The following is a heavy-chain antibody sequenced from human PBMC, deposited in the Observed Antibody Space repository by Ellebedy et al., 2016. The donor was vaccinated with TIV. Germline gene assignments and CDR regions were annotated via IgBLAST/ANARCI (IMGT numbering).Heavy chain of an antibody. J-gene: IGHJ6*02. D-gene: IGHD6-13*01. V-gene: IGHV1-69*06. CDR3: ARTIAAHGPAYYYYYGMDV. CDR2: IIPIFGTA. CDR1: GGTFSSYA. Sequence: SVKVSXXASGGTFSSYAISWVRQAPGQGLEWMGGIIPIFGTANYAQKFQGRVTITADKSTSTAYMELSSLRSEDTAVYYCARTIAAHGPAYYYYYGMDVWGQGTTVTVSS.